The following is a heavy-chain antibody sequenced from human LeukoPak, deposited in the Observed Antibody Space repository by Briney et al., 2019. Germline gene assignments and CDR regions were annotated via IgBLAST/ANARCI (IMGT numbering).Heavy chain of an antibody. Sequence: EASVKVSCKASGYTFTGYYMHWVRQAPGQGLEWMGWINPNSGGTNYAQKFQGRVTMTRDTSINTAYMELGRLRSDDTAVYYCARGGLPIYYYYIDVWGKGTTVTVSS. D-gene: IGHD3-16*01. J-gene: IGHJ6*03. CDR3: ARGGLPIYYYYIDV. CDR1: GYTFTGYY. V-gene: IGHV1-2*02. CDR2: INPNSGGT.